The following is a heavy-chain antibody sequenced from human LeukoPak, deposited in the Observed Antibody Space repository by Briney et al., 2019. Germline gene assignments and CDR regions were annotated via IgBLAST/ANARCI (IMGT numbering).Heavy chain of an antibody. V-gene: IGHV3-30*18. CDR1: GFTFSSCA. Sequence: GRSLRLSCAASGFTFSSCAMHWVRQAPGKGLEWVAVISYDGSNKYYGDSVKGRFTISRDDSKNTLYLQMNSLRAEDTAVYYCAKRQLEFDCWGQGTLVTVSS. CDR2: ISYDGSNK. CDR3: AKRQLEFDC. J-gene: IGHJ4*02. D-gene: IGHD6-6*01.